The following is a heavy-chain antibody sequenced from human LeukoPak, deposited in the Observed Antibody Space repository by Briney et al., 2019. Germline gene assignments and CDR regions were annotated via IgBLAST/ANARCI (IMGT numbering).Heavy chain of an antibody. V-gene: IGHV1-2*02. CDR1: GYTFTGYY. Sequence: GASVKVSCKASGYTFTGYYMHWVRQAPGQGLEWMGWINPNSGGTNYAQKFRGRVTMTRDTSISTAYMELSRLRSDDTAVYYCARDVVLLWFGTMNWFDPWGQGTLVTVSS. CDR3: ARDVVLLWFGTMNWFDP. D-gene: IGHD3-10*01. J-gene: IGHJ5*02. CDR2: INPNSGGT.